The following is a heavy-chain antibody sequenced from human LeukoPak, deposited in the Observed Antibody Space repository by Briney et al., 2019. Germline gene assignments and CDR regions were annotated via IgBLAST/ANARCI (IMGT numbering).Heavy chain of an antibody. D-gene: IGHD6-13*01. CDR1: GFTFSSYA. CDR3: ARGQLTDPRIDY. V-gene: IGHV3-23*01. J-gene: IGHJ4*02. CDR2: ISGSGDST. Sequence: GGSLRLSCAASGFTFSSYAMTWVRQAPGKGLEWVSAISGSGDSTYYADSVKGRFTISRDNAKNSLYLQMNSLRAEDTAVYYCARGQLTDPRIDYWGQGTLVTVSS.